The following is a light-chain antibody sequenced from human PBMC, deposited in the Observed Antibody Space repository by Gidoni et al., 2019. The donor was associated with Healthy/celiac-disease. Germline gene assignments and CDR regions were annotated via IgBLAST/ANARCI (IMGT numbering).Light chain of an antibody. CDR1: QGISNY. CDR2: AAS. V-gene: IGKV1-27*01. J-gene: IGKJ3*01. CDR3: QKYNSAPQFT. Sequence: DIQMTQSPSSLSASVGDRVTITCRANQGISNYLAWYQQKPGKVPKLLIYAASTLQSGVPSRFSGSGSGTDFTLTIRSLQPEDVATYYCQKYNSAPQFTFGPXTKVDIK.